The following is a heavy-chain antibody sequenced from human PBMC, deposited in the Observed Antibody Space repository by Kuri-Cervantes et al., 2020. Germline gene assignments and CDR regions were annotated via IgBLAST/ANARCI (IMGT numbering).Heavy chain of an antibody. D-gene: IGHD2-2*01. V-gene: IGHV3-13*01. CDR1: GFTFSSYD. CDR3: ARDRTYTMDV. J-gene: IGHJ6*02. Sequence: GGSLRLSCAASGFTFSSYDMHWVRQATGKGLEWVSAIGTAGDTYYPGSVKGRFTISRDNAKNTLYLQMNSLTAEDTAVYYCARDRTYTMDVWGQGTTVTVSS. CDR2: IGTAGDT.